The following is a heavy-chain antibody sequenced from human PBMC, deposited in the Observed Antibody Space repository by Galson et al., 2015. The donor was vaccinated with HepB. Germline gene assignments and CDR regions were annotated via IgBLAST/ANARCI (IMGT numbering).Heavy chain of an antibody. J-gene: IGHJ6*02. CDR3: AREGLGYCSSNSCYRYYYGMDV. Sequence: SVKVSCKASGYTFTSYGISWVRQAPGQGPEWMGWISAYNGNTNYAQKLQGRVTMTTDTSTSTAYMELRSLRSDDTAVYYCAREGLGYCSSNSCYRYYYGMDVWGQGTTVTVSS. D-gene: IGHD2-2*02. V-gene: IGHV1-18*04. CDR2: ISAYNGNT. CDR1: GYTFTSYG.